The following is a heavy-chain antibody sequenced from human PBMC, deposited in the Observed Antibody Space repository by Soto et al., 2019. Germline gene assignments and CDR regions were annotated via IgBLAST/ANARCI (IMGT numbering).Heavy chain of an antibody. J-gene: IGHJ4*02. CDR2: ISSGSAYI. Sequence: EVHLVEAGGGLVKPGESRTLSCAASGFTFGSFTLNWGGQAPGKGLEWVSSISSGSAYIYYAESVKSRFTISRDNARSTLYLQMNSLRLDDTAVYFCARDGLTFGGDWGQGTLVAVSS. CDR1: GFTFGSFT. D-gene: IGHD3-16*01. V-gene: IGHV3-21*06. CDR3: ARDGLTFGGD.